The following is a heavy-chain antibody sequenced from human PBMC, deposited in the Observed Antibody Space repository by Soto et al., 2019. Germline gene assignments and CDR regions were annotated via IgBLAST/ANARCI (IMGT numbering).Heavy chain of an antibody. CDR3: ARVITGVEAWFDH. V-gene: IGHV1-18*01. CDR2: ISAYTDTP. CDR1: GYTFTNFG. J-gene: IGHJ5*02. Sequence: ASVKVSCKASGYTFTNFGVTWVRRAPGQGLEWMGWISAYTDTPNYAQKFQGRVTMTIDTSTSTAYMDLRSLTSDDTAVYYCARVITGVEAWFDHWGQGTLVTVS. D-gene: IGHD1-20*01.